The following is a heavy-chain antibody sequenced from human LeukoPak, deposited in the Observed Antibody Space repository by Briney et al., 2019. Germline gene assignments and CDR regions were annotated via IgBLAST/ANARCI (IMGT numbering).Heavy chain of an antibody. CDR1: GFTFSAYS. Sequence: GGSLRLSCAASGFTFSAYSMNWVRQAPGKGLEWVSAISGSGGRTYDADSVRGRFIVSRDNSKNTLYLQMNSLRGEDTALYYCAKDKGRITIAAPKDASDIWGQGTMVTVSS. CDR3: AKDKGRITIAAPKDASDI. V-gene: IGHV3-23*01. J-gene: IGHJ3*02. CDR2: ISGSGGRT. D-gene: IGHD6-6*01.